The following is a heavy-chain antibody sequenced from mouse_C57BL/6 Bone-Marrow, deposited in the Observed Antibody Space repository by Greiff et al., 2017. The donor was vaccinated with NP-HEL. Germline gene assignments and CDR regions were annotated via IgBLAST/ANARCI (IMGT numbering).Heavy chain of an antibody. CDR3: TSYGNPYYAMDY. V-gene: IGHV14-4*01. Sequence: EVQLQQSGAELVRPGASVKLSCTASGFNIKDDYMHWVKQRPEQGLEWIGWIDPENGDTEYASKFQGKATITADTSSNTAYLQRSSLTSEDTAVYYCTSYGNPYYAMDYWGQGTSVTVSS. J-gene: IGHJ4*01. D-gene: IGHD2-1*01. CDR1: GFNIKDDY. CDR2: IDPENGDT.